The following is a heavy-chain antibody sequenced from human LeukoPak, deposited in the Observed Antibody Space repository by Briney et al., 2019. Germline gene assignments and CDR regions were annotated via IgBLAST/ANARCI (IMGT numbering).Heavy chain of an antibody. CDR2: IYPGDSDT. V-gene: IGHV5-51*01. J-gene: IGHJ4*02. CDR1: GYSFTSYW. CDR3: PRAASWFDY. Sequence: GESLKISCKGSGYSFTSYWIGWVRQMPGKGLEWMGIIYPGDSDTRYSPSFQGQVTISADKSVSTAYLQWSSLNASDTAMYYRPRAASWFDYWGQGTLVTVSS.